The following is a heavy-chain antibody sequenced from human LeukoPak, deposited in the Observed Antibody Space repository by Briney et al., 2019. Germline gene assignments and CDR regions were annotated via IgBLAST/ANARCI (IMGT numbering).Heavy chain of an antibody. V-gene: IGHV7-4-1*02. D-gene: IGHD3-22*01. CDR3: ARDRGYSSGSLFGY. Sequence: GSSVKVSCKASGGTFSSYAISWVRQAPGQGLEWMGWINTNTGNPTYAQGFTGRFVFSLDTSVSTAYLQTSSLKAEDTAVYYCARDRGYSSGSLFGYWGQGTLVTVSS. CDR2: INTNTGNP. J-gene: IGHJ4*02. CDR1: GGTFSSYA.